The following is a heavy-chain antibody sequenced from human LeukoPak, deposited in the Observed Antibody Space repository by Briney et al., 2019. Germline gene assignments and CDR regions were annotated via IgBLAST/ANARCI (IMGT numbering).Heavy chain of an antibody. CDR3: ARIAPHRHVAVEYYFDY. CDR2: ISGYNGYT. V-gene: IGHV1-18*01. Sequence: ASVKVSCKASGYTFINYGFSWVRQAPGQGLEWMGRISGYNGYTKYAQKLQGRVTMTTDTSTSTAYMELRSLRSDDTAVYYCARIAPHRHVAVEYYFDYWGQGTLVTVSS. CDR1: GYTFINYG. J-gene: IGHJ4*02. D-gene: IGHD2-21*01.